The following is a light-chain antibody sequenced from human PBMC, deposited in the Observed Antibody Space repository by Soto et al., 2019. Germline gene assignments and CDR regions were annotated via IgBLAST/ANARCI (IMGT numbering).Light chain of an antibody. Sequence: EVVLTPSPGTLSLSPVERATLSCRASQSVSNNYLAWYQQKPGQAPRLLIYGASNRATGIPDRFSGSGSGTDFTLTISRLEPEDFAVYYCQQYGNSGVTFGPGTKVDIK. CDR3: QQYGNSGVT. J-gene: IGKJ3*01. CDR1: QSVSNNY. CDR2: GAS. V-gene: IGKV3-20*01.